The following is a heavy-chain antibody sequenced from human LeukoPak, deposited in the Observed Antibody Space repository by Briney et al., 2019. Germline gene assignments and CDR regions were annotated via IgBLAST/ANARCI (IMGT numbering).Heavy chain of an antibody. CDR3: ARAKEQAAAVDY. V-gene: IGHV3-48*04. CDR1: GFTLSSYA. Sequence: GGSLRLSCAASGFTLSSYAMSWVRQAPGKGLEWVSYISSSGSTIYYADSVKGRFTISRDNAKNSLYLQMNSLRAEDAAVYYCARAKEQAAAVDYWGQGTLVTVSS. CDR2: ISSSGSTI. D-gene: IGHD6-13*01. J-gene: IGHJ4*02.